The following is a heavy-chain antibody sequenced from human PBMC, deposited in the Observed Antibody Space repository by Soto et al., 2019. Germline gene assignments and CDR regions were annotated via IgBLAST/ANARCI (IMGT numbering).Heavy chain of an antibody. CDR1: GGSISSGGYY. J-gene: IGHJ2*01. Sequence: QVQLQESGPGLVKPSQTLSLTCTVSGGSISSGGYYWSWIRQHPGKGLEWIGYIYYSGSTYYNPSLKGRITISRDTSKDQFSLKLSFVAAADTAVYYCAREDRIGGVAVGYFDLWGRGTLVTVSS. V-gene: IGHV4-31*03. CDR3: AREDRIGGVAVGYFDL. CDR2: IYYSGST.